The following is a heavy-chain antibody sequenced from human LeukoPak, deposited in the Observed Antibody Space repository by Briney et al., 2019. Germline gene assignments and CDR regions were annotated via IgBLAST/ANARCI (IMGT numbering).Heavy chain of an antibody. D-gene: IGHD3-22*01. Sequence: GRSLRLSCAASGFTFSSYAMHWVRQAPGKGLEWVAVISYDGSNKYYADSVKGRFTISRDNSKNTLYLQMNSLRAEDTAVYYCARVGITMIVVAHFDYWGQGTLVTVSS. CDR2: ISYDGSNK. V-gene: IGHV3-30-3*01. CDR3: ARVGITMIVVAHFDY. J-gene: IGHJ4*02. CDR1: GFTFSSYA.